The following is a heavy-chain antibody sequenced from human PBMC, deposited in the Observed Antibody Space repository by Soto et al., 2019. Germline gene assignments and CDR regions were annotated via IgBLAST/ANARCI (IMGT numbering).Heavy chain of an antibody. CDR1: GFSLSNARMG. CDR2: IFSNDEK. J-gene: IGHJ6*02. V-gene: IGHV2-26*01. D-gene: IGHD3-10*01. CDR3: ARIERNSGSYYRYYYYYYGMDV. Sequence: GSGPTLVNPTETLTLTCTVSGFSLSNARMGVSWIRQPPGKALEWLAHIFSNDEKSYSTSLKSRLTISKDTSKSQVVLTMTNMDPVDTATYYCARIERNSGSYYRYYYYYYGMDVWGQGTTVTVSS.